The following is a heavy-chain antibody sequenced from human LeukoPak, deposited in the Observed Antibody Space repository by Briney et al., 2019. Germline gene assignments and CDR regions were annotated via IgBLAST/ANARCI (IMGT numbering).Heavy chain of an antibody. Sequence: GESLKISCKGSEYSFTNYWIGWVRQMPGKGLGWMGIIYPGDSDTRYSPSFQGQVTISADKSISTAYLQWSSLKASDTAMYFCATYAGSYSKYFQHWGQGTLVTVSS. CDR3: ATYAGSYSKYFQH. D-gene: IGHD3-10*01. CDR1: EYSFTNYW. CDR2: IYPGDSDT. J-gene: IGHJ1*01. V-gene: IGHV5-51*01.